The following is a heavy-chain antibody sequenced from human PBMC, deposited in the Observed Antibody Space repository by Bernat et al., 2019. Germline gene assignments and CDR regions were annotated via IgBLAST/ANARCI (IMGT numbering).Heavy chain of an antibody. CDR2: IKQDGSEN. V-gene: IGHV3-7*04. Sequence: EVQLVVFGGGLVQPGGSLRLSCVVSEFFSSYWMSWFRQAPGNGLEWVANIKQDGSENYYVDSVKGRFSISRDNAKNSLYLQMNSLRAEDTAVYYCAREQSLYNRNWYGWFDPWGQGTLVTVSS. CDR1: EFFSSYW. D-gene: IGHD1-7*01. CDR3: AREQSLYNRNWYGWFDP. J-gene: IGHJ5*02.